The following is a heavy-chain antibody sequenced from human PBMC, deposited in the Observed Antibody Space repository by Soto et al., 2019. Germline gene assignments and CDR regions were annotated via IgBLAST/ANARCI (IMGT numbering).Heavy chain of an antibody. D-gene: IGHD3-22*01. V-gene: IGHV1-69*13. CDR3: ARDPRHYYRSYTTRDFDI. CDR2: IIPVFGTA. Sequence: SVKVSCKASGGTFSSYAIGWVRQAPGQGLEWMGGIIPVFGTANYAHKFQGRFTMTADESTSTAYLELSSLRAEDTAVYYCARDPRHYYRSYTTRDFDIWGQGTLLTVSS. J-gene: IGHJ3*02. CDR1: GGTFSSYA.